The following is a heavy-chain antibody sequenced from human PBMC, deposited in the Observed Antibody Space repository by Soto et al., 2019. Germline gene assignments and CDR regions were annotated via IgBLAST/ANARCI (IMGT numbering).Heavy chain of an antibody. J-gene: IGHJ4*02. V-gene: IGHV4-38-2*01. D-gene: IGHD5-12*01. Sequence: PSETLSLTCAVSGYSMRSGYYWGWIRQPPGEGLEWIGNIYHSGKTYYNPSPKSRVTVSLDTSKNQFSLNLTSVTATDTAMYYCARVVATHFDYWGQGLLVTVSS. CDR1: GYSMRSGYY. CDR2: IYHSGKT. CDR3: ARVVATHFDY.